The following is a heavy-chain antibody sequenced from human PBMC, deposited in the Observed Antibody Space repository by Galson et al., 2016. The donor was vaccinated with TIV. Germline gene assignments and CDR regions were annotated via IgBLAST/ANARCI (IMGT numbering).Heavy chain of an antibody. D-gene: IGHD3-22*01. CDR3: ARISGYYDSRGHYIPRSFDY. V-gene: IGHV2-70*11. J-gene: IGHJ4*02. CDR1: GFSLNTDGMC. CDR2: IDWDDDK. Sequence: PALVKPTQTLTLTCTFSGFSLNTDGMCVNWIRQPPGKALEWLARIDWDDDKSYSSSLKTRLIISKDTSKNQVVLKMTNMDPVDTATYYCARISGYYDSRGHYIPRSFDYWGQGILVTVSS.